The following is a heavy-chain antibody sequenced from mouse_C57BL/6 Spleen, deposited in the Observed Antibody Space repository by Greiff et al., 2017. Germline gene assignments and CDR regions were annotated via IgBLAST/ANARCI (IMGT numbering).Heavy chain of an antibody. CDR2: ISDGGSYT. CDR1: GFTFSSYA. CDR3: ARNRVVDYFDY. Sequence: DVQLQESGGGLVKPGGSLKLSCAASGFTFSSYAMSWVRQTPEKRLEWVATISDGGSYTYYPDNVKGRYTISRDNAKNTLYLQMSHLKSEDTAMYYCARNRVVDYFDYWGQGTTLTVSS. J-gene: IGHJ2*01. V-gene: IGHV5-4*01.